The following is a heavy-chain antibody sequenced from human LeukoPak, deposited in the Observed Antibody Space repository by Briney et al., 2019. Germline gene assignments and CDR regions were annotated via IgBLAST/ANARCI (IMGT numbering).Heavy chain of an antibody. CDR2: INPNSGGT. V-gene: IGHV1-2*04. Sequence: ASVKVSCKASGYTFTSYYMHWVRQAPRQGLEWMGWINPNSGGTNYAQKFQGWVTMTRDTSISTAYMELSRLRSDDTAAYYCARDTGTGFDYWGQGTLVTVSS. CDR1: GYTFTSYY. CDR3: ARDTGTGFDY. D-gene: IGHD1-14*01. J-gene: IGHJ4*02.